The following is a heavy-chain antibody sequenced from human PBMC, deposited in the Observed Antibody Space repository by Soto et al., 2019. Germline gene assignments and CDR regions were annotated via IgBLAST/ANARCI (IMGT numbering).Heavy chain of an antibody. CDR1: GYSFTKYW. Sequence: EVQLVQSGAEVKKPGDSLKISCKGSGYSFTKYWIGWVRQMPGKGLEWMGIIYPGDSDTTYNPSFQGQVTISADKSNSTAYLQWSSLKASDTAMFFCARHEEYSSGWSAISYAFDIWGLGTMVTVSS. CDR3: ARHEEYSSGWSAISYAFDI. D-gene: IGHD6-19*01. V-gene: IGHV5-51*01. J-gene: IGHJ3*02. CDR2: IYPGDSDT.